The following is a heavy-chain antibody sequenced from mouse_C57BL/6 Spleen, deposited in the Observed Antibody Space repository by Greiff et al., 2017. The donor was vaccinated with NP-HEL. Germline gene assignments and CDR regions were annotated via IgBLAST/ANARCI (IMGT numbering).Heavy chain of an antibody. CDR1: GYTFTSYW. J-gene: IGHJ3*01. D-gene: IGHD2-2*01. CDR3: ARSGYRDPWFAY. Sequence: QVQLQQPGAELVMPGASVKLSCKASGYTFTSYWMHWVKQRPGQGLEWIGEIDPSDSYTNYNQKFKGKSTLTVDKSSSTAYMQLSSLTSEGSAVYYCARSGYRDPWFAYWGQGTLVTVSA. CDR2: IDPSDSYT. V-gene: IGHV1-69*01.